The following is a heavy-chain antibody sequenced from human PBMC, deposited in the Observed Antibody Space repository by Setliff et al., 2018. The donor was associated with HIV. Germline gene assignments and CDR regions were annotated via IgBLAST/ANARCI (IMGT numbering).Heavy chain of an antibody. CDR3: VRASYSSSWYNIRPFDF. J-gene: IGHJ4*02. CDR2: IKQDGSEK. Sequence: GGSLRLSCAASGFTFSSYWMSWVRQAPGKGLEWVANIKQDGSEKYYVDSVKDRFTISRDNSKNTLYLQMNSLRVEDTAVYYCVRASYSSSWYNIRPFDFWAQGTLVTVS. CDR1: GFTFSSYW. V-gene: IGHV3-7*01. D-gene: IGHD6-13*01.